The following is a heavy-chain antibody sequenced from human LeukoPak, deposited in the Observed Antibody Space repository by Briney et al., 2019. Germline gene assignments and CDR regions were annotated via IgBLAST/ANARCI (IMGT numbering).Heavy chain of an antibody. J-gene: IGHJ6*03. CDR2: IYYSGST. CDR1: GGSISSSSYY. D-gene: IGHD5-12*01. Sequence: SETLSLTCTVSGGSISSSSYYWGWIRQPPGKGLEWIGSIYYSGSTYYNPSLKSRVTISVDTSKNQFSLKLSSVTAADTAVYYCTRDQRSGYSGYDYYYYYYMDVWGKGTTVTVSS. CDR3: TRDQRSGYSGYDYYYYYYMDV. V-gene: IGHV4-39*07.